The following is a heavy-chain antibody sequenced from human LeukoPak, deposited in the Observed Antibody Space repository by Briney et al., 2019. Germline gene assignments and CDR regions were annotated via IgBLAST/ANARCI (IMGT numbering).Heavy chain of an antibody. D-gene: IGHD4-17*01. Sequence: SETLSLTCTVSGGSISSSSYYWGWIRQPPGKGLEWIGSIYYSGSTYYNPSLKSRVTISVDTSKNQFSLKLSSVTAADTAVYYCARVWGLYGDYISSNWFDPWGQGTLVTVSS. CDR1: GGSISSSSYY. J-gene: IGHJ5*02. V-gene: IGHV4-39*07. CDR2: IYYSGST. CDR3: ARVWGLYGDYISSNWFDP.